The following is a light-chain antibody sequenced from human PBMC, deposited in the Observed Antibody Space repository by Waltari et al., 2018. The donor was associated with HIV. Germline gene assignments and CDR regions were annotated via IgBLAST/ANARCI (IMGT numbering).Light chain of an antibody. CDR1: NIGNKN. V-gene: IGLV3-21*04. CDR2: YDR. J-gene: IGLJ2*01. CDR3: QVWDSDSDHVV. Sequence: SYVLTQPPSVSVAPGKTATITCGGNNIGNKNVNWYQQKPGQAPVVVIFYDRDRPSGFPERFSGSSSANMATLTISRVEAGDEADYYCQVWDSDSDHVVFGVGTKLTVL.